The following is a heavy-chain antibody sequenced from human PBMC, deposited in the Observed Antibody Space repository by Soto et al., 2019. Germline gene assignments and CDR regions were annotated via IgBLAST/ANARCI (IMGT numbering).Heavy chain of an antibody. D-gene: IGHD7-27*01. CDR1: GDSISNLDYF. V-gene: IGHV4-30-4*01. Sequence: SETLSLTCSVSGDSISNLDYFWAWIRQPPGQALEYIGYIYKSATTYYNPSFESRVAISVDTSKSQFSLNVTSVTAADTAVYFCARGRYCLTGRCFPNWFDSWGQGALVTISS. CDR2: IYKSATT. CDR3: ARGRYCLTGRCFPNWFDS. J-gene: IGHJ5*01.